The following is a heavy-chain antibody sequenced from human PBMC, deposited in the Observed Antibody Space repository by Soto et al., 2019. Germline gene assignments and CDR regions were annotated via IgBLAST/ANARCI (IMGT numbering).Heavy chain of an antibody. CDR1: GFTFSSYS. CDR2: ISSSSSYI. J-gene: IGHJ6*02. D-gene: IGHD2-2*01. V-gene: IGHV3-21*01. CDR3: ARMPFYADYYYYYGMDV. Sequence: LRLSCAASGFTFSSYSMNLVRQAPGKGLEWVSSISSSSSYIYYADSVKGRFTISRDNAKNSLYLQMNSLRAEDTAVYYCARMPFYADYYYYYGMDVWGQGTTVTVSS.